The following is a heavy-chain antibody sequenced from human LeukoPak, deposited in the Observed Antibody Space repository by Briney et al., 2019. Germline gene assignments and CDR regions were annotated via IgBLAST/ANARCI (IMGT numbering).Heavy chain of an antibody. CDR2: IYHSGST. J-gene: IGHJ4*02. D-gene: IGHD1-26*01. CDR1: GGSISSGGYS. V-gene: IGHV4-30-2*01. CDR3: ARDSVGKRGNYFDY. Sequence: PSQTLSLTCAVSGGSISSGGYSWSWIRQPPGKGLEWIGYIYHSGSTYYNPSLKSRVTISVDRSKNQFSLKLSSVTAADTAVYYCARDSVGKRGNYFDYWGQGTLVTVSS.